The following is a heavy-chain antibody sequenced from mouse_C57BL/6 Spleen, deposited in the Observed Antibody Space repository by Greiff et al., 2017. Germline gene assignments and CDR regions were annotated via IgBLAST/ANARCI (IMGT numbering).Heavy chain of an antibody. CDR3: SRIVYDGLYYFDY. D-gene: IGHD2-3*01. CDR1: GYTFTDYE. J-gene: IGHJ2*01. Sequence: VQLQQPGAELVRPGASVTLSCKASGYTFTDYEMPWVKQTPVHGLEWIGAIDPETGGTAYNQKFKGKAILTADKSSSTAYMELRSLTSEDSAVYYCSRIVYDGLYYFDYWGQVTTLTVST. CDR2: IDPETGGT. V-gene: IGHV1-15*01.